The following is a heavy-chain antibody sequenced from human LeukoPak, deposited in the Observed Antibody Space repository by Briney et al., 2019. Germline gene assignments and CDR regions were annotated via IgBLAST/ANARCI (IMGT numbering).Heavy chain of an antibody. D-gene: IGHD3-3*01. J-gene: IGHJ4*02. CDR2: INHSGST. V-gene: IGHV4-38-2*01. CDR1: GYSISSGYY. CDR3: AARYYDFWSGYYTGDY. Sequence: SETLSLTCAVSGYSISSGYYWGWIRQPPGKGLEWIGEINHSGSTNYNPSLKSRVTISVDTSKNQFSLKLSSVTAADTAVYYCAARYYDFWSGYYTGDYWGQGTLVTVSS.